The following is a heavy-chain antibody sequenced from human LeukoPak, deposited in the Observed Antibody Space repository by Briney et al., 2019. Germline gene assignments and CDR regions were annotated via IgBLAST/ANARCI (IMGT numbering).Heavy chain of an antibody. V-gene: IGHV1-46*01. Sequence: PAASVKVSCKASGYTFTGYYIHWVRQAPGQGLEWMGIINPSDGSTNYARKFQGRITMTRDTSTSTVYMELSSLRFDDTAVYYCARDREHYDFWSGYYYDYWGRGTLVTVSS. J-gene: IGHJ4*02. CDR3: ARDREHYDFWSGYYYDY. CDR2: INPSDGST. D-gene: IGHD3-3*01. CDR1: GYTFTGYY.